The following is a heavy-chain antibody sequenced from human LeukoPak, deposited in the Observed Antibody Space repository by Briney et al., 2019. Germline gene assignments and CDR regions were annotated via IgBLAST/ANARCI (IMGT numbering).Heavy chain of an antibody. CDR1: GGSLSSYY. V-gene: IGHV4-4*07. CDR2: IYSSGST. J-gene: IGHJ4*02. CDR3: ARGTSSGWIFDY. D-gene: IGHD6-19*01. Sequence: SETLSLTCTVSGGSLSSYYWSWIRQPAGKGLEWIGRIYSSGSTNYSPSLESRVTMSVDTSKNQISLKVSSVTAADTAVYYCARGTSSGWIFDYWGQGTLVTVTS.